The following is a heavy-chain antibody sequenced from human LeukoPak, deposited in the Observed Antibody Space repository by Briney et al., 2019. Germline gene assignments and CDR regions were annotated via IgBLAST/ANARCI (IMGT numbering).Heavy chain of an antibody. CDR2: ISSGSSTI. CDR3: ASDCSGGSLRY. V-gene: IGHV3-48*01. CDR1: GCSFSSYS. Sequence: GWSLRLSCAASGCSFSSYSMYWVRQAPGKGLEWISYISSGSSTIFYADSVKGRFTISRDNAKNSLYLQINSLRAEDTAVYYCASDCSGGSLRYWGQGTLVTVSS. J-gene: IGHJ4*02. D-gene: IGHD2-15*01.